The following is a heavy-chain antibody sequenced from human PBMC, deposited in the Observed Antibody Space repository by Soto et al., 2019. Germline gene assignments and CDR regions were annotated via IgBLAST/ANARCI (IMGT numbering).Heavy chain of an antibody. Sequence: PGGSLRLSCAASGFPFCSYVMSWVRQAPGKGLEWVSGISGGGSNTFYADSVKGRFTISRDNSKNTLLLQMNSLGAEDTAVYYFGKDSNKYSSSLRGRYFDYWGQGIRVTVSS. CDR2: ISGGGSNT. CDR1: GFPFCSYV. V-gene: IGHV3-23*01. CDR3: GKDSNKYSSSLRGRYFDY. J-gene: IGHJ4*02. D-gene: IGHD4-4*01.